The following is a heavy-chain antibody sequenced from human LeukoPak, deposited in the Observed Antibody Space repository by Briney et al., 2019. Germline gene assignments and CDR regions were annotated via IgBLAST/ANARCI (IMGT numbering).Heavy chain of an antibody. Sequence: SVKVSCKASGGTFSSYAISWVRQAPGQGLEWMGRIIPIFGTANYAQKFQGRVTITTDESTSTAYMELSSLRSEDTAAYYCARVSTGDINWFDPWGQGTLVTVSS. CDR2: IIPIFGTA. CDR3: ARVSTGDINWFDP. J-gene: IGHJ5*02. D-gene: IGHD7-27*01. V-gene: IGHV1-69*05. CDR1: GGTFSSYA.